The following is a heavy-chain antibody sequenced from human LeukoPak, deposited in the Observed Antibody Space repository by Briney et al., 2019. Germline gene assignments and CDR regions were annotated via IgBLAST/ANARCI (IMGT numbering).Heavy chain of an antibody. CDR3: AKDRLGSGWSAFDY. Sequence: GGSLRLSCAASGFTFSSYAMSWVRRAPGKGLEWVSAISGSGGSTYYADSVKGRFTISRDNSKNTLYLQMNSLRAEDTAVYYCAKDRLGSGWSAFDYWGQGTLVTVSS. CDR2: ISGSGGST. J-gene: IGHJ4*02. CDR1: GFTFSSYA. V-gene: IGHV3-23*01. D-gene: IGHD6-19*01.